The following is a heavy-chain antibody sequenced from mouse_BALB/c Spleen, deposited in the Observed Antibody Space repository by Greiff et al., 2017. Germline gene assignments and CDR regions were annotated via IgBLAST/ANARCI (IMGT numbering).Heavy chain of an antibody. J-gene: IGHJ3*01. CDR3: ARYGYERKAWFAY. Sequence: VQLKESGPSLVKPSQTLSLTCSVTGDSITSGYWNWIRQFPGNKLEYMGYISYSGSTYYNTSLKSRISITRDTSKYQYYLQVNSVTTEDTATYYCARYGYERKAWFAYWGQGTLVTVSA. V-gene: IGHV3-8*02. D-gene: IGHD2-2*01. CDR2: ISYSGST. CDR1: GDSITSGY.